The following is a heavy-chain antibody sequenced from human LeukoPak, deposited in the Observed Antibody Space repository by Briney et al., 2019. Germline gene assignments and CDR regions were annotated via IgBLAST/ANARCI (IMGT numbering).Heavy chain of an antibody. J-gene: IGHJ4*02. V-gene: IGHV3-7*04. Sequence: GGSLRLSCEASGFTFSKYAMTWVRQAPGKGLEWVANIKQDGSKKSYVDSVKGRFTISRDNAKNSLYLQMNSLRAEDTAIYYCTRVGYIDEGIDYWGQGTLVTVSS. CDR2: IKQDGSKK. D-gene: IGHD5-24*01. CDR3: TRVGYIDEGIDY. CDR1: GFTFSKYA.